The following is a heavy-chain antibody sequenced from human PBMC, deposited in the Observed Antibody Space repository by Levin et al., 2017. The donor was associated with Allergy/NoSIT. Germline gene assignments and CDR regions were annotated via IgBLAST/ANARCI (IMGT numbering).Heavy chain of an antibody. J-gene: IGHJ4*02. CDR1: GYTFTSYG. Sequence: ASVKVSCKASGYTFTSYGISWVRQAPGQGLEWMGWISAYNGNTNYAQKLQGRVTMTTDTSTTTAYMELRGLRSDDTAVYYCARGTERDYVGGSYRPLDYWGQGTLVTVSS. V-gene: IGHV1-18*01. CDR3: ARGTERDYVGGSYRPLDY. D-gene: IGHD3-16*02. CDR2: ISAYNGNT.